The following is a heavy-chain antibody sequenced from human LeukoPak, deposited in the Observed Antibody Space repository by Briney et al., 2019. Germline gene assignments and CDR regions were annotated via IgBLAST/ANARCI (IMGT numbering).Heavy chain of an antibody. CDR3: ARGFPRRYGSGSYYNVPPYYYYYGMDV. D-gene: IGHD3-10*01. CDR1: GGSFSGYY. V-gene: IGHV4-34*01. Sequence: SETLSLTCAVYGGSFSGYYWSSIRQPPGKGLEWIGEINHSGSTNYNPSLKSRVTISVDTSKNQFSLKLRSVTAADTAVYYCARGFPRRYGSGSYYNVPPYYYYYGMDVWGQGTTVTVSS. CDR2: INHSGST. J-gene: IGHJ6*02.